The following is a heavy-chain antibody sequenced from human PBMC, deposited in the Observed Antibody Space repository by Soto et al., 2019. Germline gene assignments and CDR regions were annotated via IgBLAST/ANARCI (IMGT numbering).Heavy chain of an antibody. J-gene: IGHJ4*02. CDR2: IDWDDDK. Sequence: GSGPTLVNPTQTLTLTCTFSGFSLSTSGMCVSWIRQPPGKALEWLALIDWDDDKYYSTSLKTRLTISKGTSKNQVVLTMTNMDPVDTATYYCARGGASSGWPPEFDYWGQGTLVTVSS. CDR3: ARGGASSGWPPEFDY. CDR1: GFSLSTSGMC. V-gene: IGHV2-70*01. D-gene: IGHD6-19*01.